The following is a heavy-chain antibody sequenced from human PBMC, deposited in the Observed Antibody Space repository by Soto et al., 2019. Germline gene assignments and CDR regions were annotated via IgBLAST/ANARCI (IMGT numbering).Heavy chain of an antibody. Sequence: EVQLVESGGGLVKPGGSLRLSCAASGFTFSSYTMNWVRQAPGKGLEWVSFISSSGTYTYYADSLKGRFTISRDNAKDSLYLQMNSLRAEDTAVYYCARKKGDTFDIWGQGTMVIVSS. CDR1: GFTFSSYT. J-gene: IGHJ3*02. CDR3: ARKKGDTFDI. CDR2: ISSSGTYT. V-gene: IGHV3-21*01.